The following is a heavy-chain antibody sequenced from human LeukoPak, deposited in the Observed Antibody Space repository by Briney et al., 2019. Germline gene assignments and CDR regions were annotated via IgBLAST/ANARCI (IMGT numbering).Heavy chain of an antibody. Sequence: GGSLRLSCAASGFTFSSYSMNWVRQAPGKGLEWVSYISSSSSTMYYADSVKGRFTISRDNAKNSLYLQMNSLRAEDTAVYYCARGYDFWSGYSRYFDYWGQGTLVTVSS. V-gene: IGHV3-48*01. D-gene: IGHD3-3*01. CDR3: ARGYDFWSGYSRYFDY. CDR1: GFTFSSYS. J-gene: IGHJ4*02. CDR2: ISSSSSTM.